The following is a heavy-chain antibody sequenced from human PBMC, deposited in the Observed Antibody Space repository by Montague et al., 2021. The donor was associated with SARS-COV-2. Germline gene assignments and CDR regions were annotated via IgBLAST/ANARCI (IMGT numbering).Heavy chain of an antibody. V-gene: IGHV6-1*01. CDR3: ARSVGASSSSWPLPPHFDY. J-gene: IGHJ4*02. Sequence: CAISGDSVSSNSAAWNWIRQSPSRGLEWLGRTYYRSKWYNDYALSVKGRITINPDTSKNQFSLQLNSVTPEDTAVYYCARSVGASSSSWPLPPHFDYWGQGTLVTVSS. CDR2: TYYRSKWYN. D-gene: IGHD6-13*01. CDR1: GDSVSSNSAA.